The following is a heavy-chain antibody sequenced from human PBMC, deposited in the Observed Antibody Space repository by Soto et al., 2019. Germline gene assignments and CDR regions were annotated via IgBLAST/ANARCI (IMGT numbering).Heavy chain of an antibody. V-gene: IGHV3-49*03. D-gene: IGHD1-26*01. CDR2: IRSKPHGGTT. CDR3: TGDDKFSGWFDP. J-gene: IGHJ5*02. Sequence: EVQLVESGGGLVQPGRSLRLSCTASGFTFGDYAMTWFRQAPGKGLEWVGFIRSKPHGGTTEYAASVKGRFTISRDDTKSIAYLQMKSLKTEDTAGYYCTGDDKFSGWFDPWGQGTLVTVSS. CDR1: GFTFGDYA.